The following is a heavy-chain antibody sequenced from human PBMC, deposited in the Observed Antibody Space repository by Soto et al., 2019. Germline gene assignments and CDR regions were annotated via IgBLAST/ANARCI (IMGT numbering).Heavy chain of an antibody. D-gene: IGHD5-12*01. CDR1: GGSFSGYY. Sequence: SETLSLTCAVYGGSFSGYYWSWIRQPPGKGLEWIGEINHSGSTNYNPSLKRRVTISVDTSKNQFSLKLSSVTAADTAVYYCARDLVATIKVYYYYYYGMDVWGQGTTVTVSS. CDR3: ARDLVATIKVYYYYYYGMDV. J-gene: IGHJ6*02. CDR2: INHSGST. V-gene: IGHV4-34*01.